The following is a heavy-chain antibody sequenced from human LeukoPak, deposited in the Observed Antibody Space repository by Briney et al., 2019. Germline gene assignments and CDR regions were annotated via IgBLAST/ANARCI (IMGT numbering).Heavy chain of an antibody. J-gene: IGHJ4*02. D-gene: IGHD1-7*01. CDR3: ARSLNPNWNYEDYFDY. Sequence: PSETLSLTCTVSGNSISSGDNYWSWIRQPAGKGLEWIGRIYTSGSTNYNPSLKSRVTISGDTSKNQFSLKLSSVTAADTAVYYCARSLNPNWNYEDYFDYWGQGTLVTVSS. CDR2: IYTSGST. V-gene: IGHV4-61*02. CDR1: GNSISSGDNY.